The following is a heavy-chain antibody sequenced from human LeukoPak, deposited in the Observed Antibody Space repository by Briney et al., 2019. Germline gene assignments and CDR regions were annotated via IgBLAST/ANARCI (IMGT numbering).Heavy chain of an antibody. CDR1: GGSFSIYY. Sequence: SETLSLTCAVYGGSFSIYYWTWIRQRPGPGLEWIGKIYNSDSTNYNQSLKSRVTISVDKSKNQFSLKLSSVTAAGTAVYYCARNPRFTDSDFDYWGQGTLVTVSS. CDR2: IYNSDST. V-gene: IGHV4-34*01. J-gene: IGHJ4*02. CDR3: ARNPRFTDSDFDY. D-gene: IGHD3-22*01.